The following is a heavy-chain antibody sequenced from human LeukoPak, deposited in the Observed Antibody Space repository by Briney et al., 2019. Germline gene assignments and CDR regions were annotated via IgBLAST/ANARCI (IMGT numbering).Heavy chain of an antibody. Sequence: SETLSLTCTVSGGSISTYYWTWIRQPPGKGLEWIGYIYYSGSTNYNPSLKSRVTISIDASKNQFSLKLNSVTAADTAVYYCARGHKVTYFDYWGQGALVTVSS. CDR2: IYYSGST. D-gene: IGHD2-21*02. V-gene: IGHV4-59*01. CDR1: GGSISTYY. CDR3: ARGHKVTYFDY. J-gene: IGHJ4*02.